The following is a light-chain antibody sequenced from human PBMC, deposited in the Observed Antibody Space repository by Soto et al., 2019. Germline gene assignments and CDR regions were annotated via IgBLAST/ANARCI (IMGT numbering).Light chain of an antibody. CDR1: QRISTY. CDR3: QQGYTTPLYT. J-gene: IGKJ2*01. CDR2: GAS. V-gene: IGKV1-39*01. Sequence: DIQMTQSPSSLSAAVGDRVTITCRTRQRISTYLSWYEQKPGKGPKLHIYGASSVQSGVPPRFIGGGSGKDFTITISSLQPEDFATYYCQQGYTTPLYTFGPGTNLEIK.